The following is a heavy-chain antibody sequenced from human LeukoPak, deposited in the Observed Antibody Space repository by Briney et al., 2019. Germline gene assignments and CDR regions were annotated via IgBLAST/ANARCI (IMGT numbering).Heavy chain of an antibody. Sequence: SETPSLTCTVSGGSISSSYWSWIRQPAGKGLEWIGRIYTSGSTNYNPSLKSRVTMSVDTSKNQFSLKLSSVTAADTAVYYCARELGNYGGNLDAFDIWGQGTMVTVSS. CDR2: IYTSGST. J-gene: IGHJ3*02. CDR3: ARELGNYGGNLDAFDI. V-gene: IGHV4-4*07. D-gene: IGHD4-23*01. CDR1: GGSISSSY.